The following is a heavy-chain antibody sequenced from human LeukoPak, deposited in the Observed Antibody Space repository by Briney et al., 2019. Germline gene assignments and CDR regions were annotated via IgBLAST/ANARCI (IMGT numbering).Heavy chain of an antibody. CDR1: GGTFSRYA. D-gene: IGHD6-19*01. CDR3: ARPIYSSGGGELDY. J-gene: IGHJ4*02. V-gene: IGHV1-69*13. Sequence: GASVKVSCKASGGTFSRYAISWVRQAPGQGLEWMGGIIPIFGTANYAQKFQGRVTITADESTSTAYMELSSLRSEDTAVYYCARPIYSSGGGELDYWGQGTLVTVSS. CDR2: IIPIFGTA.